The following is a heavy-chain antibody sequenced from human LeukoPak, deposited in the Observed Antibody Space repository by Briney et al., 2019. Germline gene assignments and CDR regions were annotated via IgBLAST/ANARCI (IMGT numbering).Heavy chain of an antibody. J-gene: IGHJ4*02. D-gene: IGHD5-18*01. Sequence: SGGSLRLSCAASGFTFSSYGMHWVRQAPGKGLEWVSSISSSSSYIYYADSVKGRFTISRDNAKNSLYLQMNSLRAEDTAVYYCARDPGRIQLWPRGYWGQGTLVTVSS. CDR1: GFTFSSYG. V-gene: IGHV3-21*01. CDR3: ARDPGRIQLWPRGY. CDR2: ISSSSSYI.